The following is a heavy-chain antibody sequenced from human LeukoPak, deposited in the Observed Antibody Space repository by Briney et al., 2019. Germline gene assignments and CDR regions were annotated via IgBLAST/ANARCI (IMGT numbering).Heavy chain of an antibody. CDR3: ARMPGQFLWFGDLNYYYYGMDV. J-gene: IGHJ6*02. Sequence: SETLSLTCTVSGGSISSYYWSWIRQPPGKGLEWIGYIYYSGSTNYNPSLKSRVTISVDTSKNQFSLKLSSVTAADTAVYYCARMPGQFLWFGDLNYYYYGMDVWGQGTTVTVSS. CDR1: GGSISSYY. V-gene: IGHV4-59*01. D-gene: IGHD3-10*01. CDR2: IYYSGST.